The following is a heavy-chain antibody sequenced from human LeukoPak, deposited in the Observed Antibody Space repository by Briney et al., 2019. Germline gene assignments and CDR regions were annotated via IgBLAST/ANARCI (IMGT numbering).Heavy chain of an antibody. CDR3: ARDAGPSSGWHNYFDY. V-gene: IGHV3-21*01. Sequence: GGSLRLSCAASGFTFSSYSMNWVRQAPGKGLEWVSSISSSSSYIYYADSVKGRFTISRDNAKNSLYLQMNSLRAEDTAVCYCARDAGPSSGWHNYFDYWGQGTLVTVSS. J-gene: IGHJ4*02. D-gene: IGHD6-19*01. CDR1: GFTFSSYS. CDR2: ISSSSSYI.